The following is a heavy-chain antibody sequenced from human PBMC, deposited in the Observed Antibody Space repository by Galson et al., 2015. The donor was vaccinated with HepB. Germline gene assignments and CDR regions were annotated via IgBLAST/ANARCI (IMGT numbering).Heavy chain of an antibody. Sequence: SLRLSCAASGFTFTYYPIHWVRRAPGRGLEWVAVISYDGSNKFYADSVKGRFTISRDISKKTVYLQMNSLRVEDTAVYFCARGRQWLADYYYAMDVWGQGTTVTVSS. J-gene: IGHJ6*02. CDR2: ISYDGSNK. CDR3: ARGRQWLADYYYAMDV. V-gene: IGHV3-30-3*01. D-gene: IGHD6-19*01. CDR1: GFTFTYYP.